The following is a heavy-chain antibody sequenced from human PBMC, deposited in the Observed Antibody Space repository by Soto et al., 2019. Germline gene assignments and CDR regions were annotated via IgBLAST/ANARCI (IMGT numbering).Heavy chain of an antibody. J-gene: IGHJ6*02. CDR3: ARNCDYVWGSYRWHYYYGMDV. CDR2: MNPNSGNT. Sequence: ASVKVSCKASGYTFTSYDINWVRQATGQGLEWMGWMNPNSGNTGYAQKFQGRVTMTRNTSISTAYMELSSLRSEDTAVYYCARNCDYVWGSYRWHYYYGMDVWGQGTTVTVSS. CDR1: GYTFTSYD. D-gene: IGHD3-16*02. V-gene: IGHV1-8*01.